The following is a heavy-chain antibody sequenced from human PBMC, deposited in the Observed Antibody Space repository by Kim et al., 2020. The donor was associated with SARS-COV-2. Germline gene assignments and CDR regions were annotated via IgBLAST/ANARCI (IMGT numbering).Heavy chain of an antibody. D-gene: IGHD6-19*01. CDR2: ISSGGGAI. CDR1: GFTFTDYY. CDR3: ARGQAGTRQT. J-gene: IGHJ4*02. V-gene: IGHV3-11*01. Sequence: GGSLRLSCAASGFTFTDYYMSWIRQAPGKGLEWVSYISSGGGAIYYADSVKGRFTISRDNTKNSLYLQMNSLRAEDTAMYYCARGQAGTRQTWGQGTLVTVSS.